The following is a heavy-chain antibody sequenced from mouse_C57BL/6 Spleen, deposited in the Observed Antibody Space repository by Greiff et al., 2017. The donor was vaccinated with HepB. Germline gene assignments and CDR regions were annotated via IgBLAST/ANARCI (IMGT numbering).Heavy chain of an antibody. CDR3: AKGTTEVARGYYFDY. CDR2: ISSGSRTI. Sequence: DVHLVESGGGFVKPGGSLKLSCAASGFTFSDSGMHWVRQAPEKGLEWVAYISSGSRTIYYADTVKGRFTISRDNAKNPLFLQMTSLRSEDTAMYYWAKGTTEVARGYYFDYWGQGTTLTVAS. D-gene: IGHD1-1*01. CDR1: GFTFSDSG. V-gene: IGHV5-17*01. J-gene: IGHJ2*01.